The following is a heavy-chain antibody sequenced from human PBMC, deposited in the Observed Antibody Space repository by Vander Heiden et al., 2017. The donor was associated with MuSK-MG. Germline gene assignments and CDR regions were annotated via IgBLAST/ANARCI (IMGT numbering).Heavy chain of an antibody. V-gene: IGHV1-69*02. CDR3: ASALTTEGNWFDP. CDR1: GGTFSSYT. CDR2: IIPILGIV. D-gene: IGHD4-17*01. J-gene: IGHJ5*02. Sequence: QVQLVQSGAAVKKPGSSVKVSCEASGGTFSSYTINWVRQAPGQGLEWMGRIIPILGIVNDAQKFQGRVTITADKSTTTAYMELSSLRSEDTAVYYCASALTTEGNWFDPWGQGTLVTVSS.